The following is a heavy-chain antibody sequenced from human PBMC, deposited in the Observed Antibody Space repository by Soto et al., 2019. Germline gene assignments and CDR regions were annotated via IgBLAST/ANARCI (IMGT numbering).Heavy chain of an antibody. D-gene: IGHD3-22*01. CDR2: INAGNGNT. Sequence: ASVKVSCKASGYTFTSYGIHWVRQAPGQRLEWTGWINAGNGNTKYSEKFQGRVTITRDTSASTAYLELSSLRSEDTAVYYCARARNDSSAYYHHSYYGMAVWGQGTRVTVS. J-gene: IGHJ6*02. V-gene: IGHV1-3*01. CDR1: GYTFTSYG. CDR3: ARARNDSSAYYHHSYYGMAV.